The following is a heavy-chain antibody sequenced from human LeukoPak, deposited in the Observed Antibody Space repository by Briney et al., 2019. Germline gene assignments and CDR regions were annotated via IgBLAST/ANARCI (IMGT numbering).Heavy chain of an antibody. V-gene: IGHV4-59*02. J-gene: IGHJ5*02. CDR2: IYYSGST. CDR3: ARRSGYSSGWYAVTYNWFDP. CDR1: GGSVSSYY. D-gene: IGHD6-19*01. Sequence: PSETLSLTCTVSGGSVSSYYWSWIRQPPGKGLEWIGYIYYSGSTNYNPSLKSRVTISVDTSKNQFSLKLSSVTAADTAVYYCARRSGYSSGWYAVTYNWFDPWGQGTLVTVSS.